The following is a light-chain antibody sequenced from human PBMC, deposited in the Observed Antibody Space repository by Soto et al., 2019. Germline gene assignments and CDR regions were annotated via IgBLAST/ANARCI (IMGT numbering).Light chain of an antibody. J-gene: IGLJ1*01. CDR2: AVT. V-gene: IGLV2-14*01. CDR1: SGDVGGYNY. Sequence: QSALTQPASVSGSPGQSVTISCAGTSGDVGGYNYVSWYQQHPGKAPKLMIHAVTNRPSGVSNRFSGSKSGNTASLTISSLQAEDEADYYCCSYTGASTYVFGTGTKLNVL. CDR3: CSYTGASTYV.